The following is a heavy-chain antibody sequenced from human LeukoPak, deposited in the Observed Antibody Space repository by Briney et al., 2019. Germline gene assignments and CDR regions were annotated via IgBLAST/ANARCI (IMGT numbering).Heavy chain of an antibody. CDR3: ASPYFDFWTGLKFDS. CDR1: GYSISSGYY. Sequence: SETLSLTCTVSGYSISSGYYWGWIRQPPGKGLEWVGHIYPRGSTKYNPSLKSRLTISVDTSKNQFSLNLSSVTAADTAVYCAASPYFDFWTGLKFDSWGQGSLVTVSS. D-gene: IGHD3-3*01. CDR2: IYPRGST. V-gene: IGHV4-38-2*02. J-gene: IGHJ4*02.